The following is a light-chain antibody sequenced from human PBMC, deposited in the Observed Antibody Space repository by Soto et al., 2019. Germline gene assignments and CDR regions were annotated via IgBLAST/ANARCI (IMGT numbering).Light chain of an antibody. CDR3: QQYNSYPLT. J-gene: IGKJ4*01. V-gene: IGKV1-16*02. CDR1: QDIRNY. Sequence: DIQMTQSPSSLSASVGDRVTITCRASQDIRNYLAWFQQKSGKAPKSLIHAASSLQSGVPSKFSGSGSVTEFTLTISSLQPEDFATYYCQQYNSYPLTFGGGTKVEIK. CDR2: AAS.